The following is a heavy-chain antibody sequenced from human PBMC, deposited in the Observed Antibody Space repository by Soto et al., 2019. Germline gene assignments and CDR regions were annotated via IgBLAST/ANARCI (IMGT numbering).Heavy chain of an antibody. J-gene: IGHJ4*02. CDR3: VRGWGYLDY. D-gene: IGHD7-27*01. Sequence: PGGSLRLSCAASGFTFSSQAMHWVRQAPGKGLEYVSAINSNGGSTYYADSVKGRFTISRDNSKNTLSLQMGSLRPEDMAVYFCVRGWGYLDYWGQGILVTVPQ. V-gene: IGHV3-64*02. CDR1: GFTFSSQA. CDR2: INSNGGST.